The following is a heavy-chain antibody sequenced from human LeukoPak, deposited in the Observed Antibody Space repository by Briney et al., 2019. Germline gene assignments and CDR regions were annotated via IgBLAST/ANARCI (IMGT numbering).Heavy chain of an antibody. V-gene: IGHV3-74*01. CDR1: GFTVSSNY. D-gene: IGHD6-19*01. CDR2: INSDGRIT. CDR3: ARDTGDYSSGWYRFDY. Sequence: GGSLRLSCAASGFTVSSNYMSWVRQAPGKGLVGVSRINSDGRITSYADSVKGRFTISRDNAKNSLYLQMNSLRAEDTAVYYCARDTGDYSSGWYRFDYWGQGTLVTVSS. J-gene: IGHJ4*02.